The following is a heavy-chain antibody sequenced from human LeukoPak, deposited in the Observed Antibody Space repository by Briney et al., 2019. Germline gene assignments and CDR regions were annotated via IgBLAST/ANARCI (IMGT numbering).Heavy chain of an antibody. D-gene: IGHD3-10*01. V-gene: IGHV3-23*01. CDR3: AKDFKVRGVNYFDY. Sequence: GGTLRLSCAASGFTFSSYGMSWVRQAPGKGLEWVSAISSSGSTIYYADSVKGRFTISRDNSKNTLYLQMNSLRAEDTAVYYCAKDFKVRGVNYFDYWGQGTLITVSS. CDR2: ISSSGSTI. J-gene: IGHJ4*02. CDR1: GFTFSSYG.